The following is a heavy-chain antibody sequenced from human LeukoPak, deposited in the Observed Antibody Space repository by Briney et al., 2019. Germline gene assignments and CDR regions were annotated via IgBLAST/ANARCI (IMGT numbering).Heavy chain of an antibody. V-gene: IGHV1-18*01. Sequence: ASLKVSCKASGYTFGSYGISWVRQAPGQGLEWMGRISGYNGNTKYAQKVQGRVTMSTDTSTRTAYMELRSLRSDDTAVYYCARDPDHDFWSGYPYFDEWGQGTLVTVSS. CDR2: ISGYNGNT. D-gene: IGHD3-3*01. CDR3: ARDPDHDFWSGYPYFDE. J-gene: IGHJ4*02. CDR1: GYTFGSYG.